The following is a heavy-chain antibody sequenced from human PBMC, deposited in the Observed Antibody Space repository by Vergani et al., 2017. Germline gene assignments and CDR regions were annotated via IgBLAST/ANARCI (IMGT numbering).Heavy chain of an antibody. V-gene: IGHV3-48*04. CDR1: GFTFSSYS. D-gene: IGHD6-13*01. CDR2: ISSSSSTI. Sequence: EVQLVESGGGLVQPGGSLRLSCAASGFTFSSYSMNWVRQAPGKGLEWVSYISSSSSTIYYADSVKGRFTISRDNAKNSLYLQMNSLRAEDTAVYYCANSIAAAGTVFDYWGQGTLVTVSS. J-gene: IGHJ4*02. CDR3: ANSIAAAGTVFDY.